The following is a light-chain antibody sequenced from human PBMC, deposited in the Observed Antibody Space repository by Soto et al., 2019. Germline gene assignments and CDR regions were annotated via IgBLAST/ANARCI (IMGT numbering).Light chain of an antibody. V-gene: IGKV3-15*01. CDR2: DAS. J-gene: IGKJ5*01. CDR1: QNINNN. Sequence: IVMTQSPASLSVSPGERATLSCRASQNINNNLAWYQQRPGQAPRLLIYDASTRATGIPARFSGSGSGTEFTLTITSLQSEDFAVYYCQQYGTSLITFGQGTRLEIK. CDR3: QQYGTSLIT.